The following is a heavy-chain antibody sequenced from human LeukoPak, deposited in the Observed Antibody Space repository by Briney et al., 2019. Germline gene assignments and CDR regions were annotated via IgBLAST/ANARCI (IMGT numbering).Heavy chain of an antibody. CDR3: AKRQDIVRVVAATLRGNAFDI. J-gene: IGHJ3*02. Sequence: GESLKISCKGSGYSFTSYWIGWLRQMPGKGLEWMGIIYPGDSDTRYSPSFQGQVTISADKSISTAYLQWRSLKASDTAMYYCAKRQDIVRVVAATLRGNAFDIWGQGTMVTVSS. CDR2: IYPGDSDT. D-gene: IGHD2-15*01. V-gene: IGHV5-51*01. CDR1: GYSFTSYW.